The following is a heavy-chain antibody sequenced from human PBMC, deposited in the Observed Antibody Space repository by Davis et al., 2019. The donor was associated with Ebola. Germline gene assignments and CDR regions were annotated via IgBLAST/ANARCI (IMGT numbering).Heavy chain of an antibody. CDR1: GGTFSSYA. CDR3: ARRWTRYYYDSSGYIDY. CDR2: IIPIFGTA. V-gene: IGHV1-69*13. D-gene: IGHD3-22*01. Sequence: SVKVSCKASGGTFSSYAISWVRQAPGQGLEWMGGIIPIFGTANYAQKFQGRVTITADESTSTAYMELSSLRSEDTAVYYCARRWTRYYYDSSGYIDYWGQGTLVTVSS. J-gene: IGHJ4*02.